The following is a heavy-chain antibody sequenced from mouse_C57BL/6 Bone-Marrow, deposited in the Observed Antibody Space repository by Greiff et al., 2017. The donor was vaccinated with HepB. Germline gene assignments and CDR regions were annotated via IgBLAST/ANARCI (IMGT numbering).Heavy chain of an antibody. CDR3: ARLKPYYYGSSYGY. V-gene: IGHV1-81*01. J-gene: IGHJ2*01. Sequence: QVHVKQSGAELARPGASVKLSCKASGYTFTSYGISWVKQRTGQGLEWIGEIYPRSGNTYYNEKFKGKATLTADKSSSTAYMELRSLTSEDSAVYFCARLKPYYYGSSYGYWGQGTTLTVSS. CDR1: GYTFTSYG. CDR2: IYPRSGNT. D-gene: IGHD1-1*01.